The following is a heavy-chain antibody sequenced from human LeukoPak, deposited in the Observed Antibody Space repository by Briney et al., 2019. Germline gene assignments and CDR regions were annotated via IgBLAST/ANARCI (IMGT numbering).Heavy chain of an antibody. D-gene: IGHD3-3*01. CDR1: GYSFTTYY. CDR2: IYPGDSDT. CDR3: ARLASRADFWGASLSGAFDS. V-gene: IGHV5-51*01. Sequence: GESLKISCKGSGYSFTTYYIAWVRQMPGKGLEYMGIIYPGDSDTRYTPSFQGQVSISADKSINTAYLQWSSLKASDTAMYYCARLASRADFWGASLSGAFDSWGQGTMVTVSS. J-gene: IGHJ3*02.